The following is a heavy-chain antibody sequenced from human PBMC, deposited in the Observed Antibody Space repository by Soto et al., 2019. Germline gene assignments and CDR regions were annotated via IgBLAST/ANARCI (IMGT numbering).Heavy chain of an antibody. J-gene: IGHJ4*02. D-gene: IGHD3-3*01. V-gene: IGHV1-18*01. CDR2: ISTYNGNT. CDR1: GYTFTSYG. CDR3: ARAPRTYYDFWSGYFYY. Sequence: ASVKVSCKASGYTFTSYGISWVRQAPGQGLEWMGWISTYNGNTNYAQKLQGRVTMTRDTSTSTAYMELRSLRSDDTAVYYCARAPRTYYDFWSGYFYYWGQGTLVTVSS.